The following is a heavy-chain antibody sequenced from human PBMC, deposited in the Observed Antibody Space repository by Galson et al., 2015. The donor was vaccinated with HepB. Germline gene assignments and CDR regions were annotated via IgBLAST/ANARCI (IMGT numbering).Heavy chain of an antibody. Sequence: CAISGDSVSSNSAAWNWIRQSPSRGLEWLGRTYYRSKWYNDYAISVKSRITINPDTSKNQFSLQLNSVTPEDTAVYYCARGEGRGWYGDYYYYYMDVWGKGTTVTVSS. D-gene: IGHD6-19*01. J-gene: IGHJ6*03. CDR1: GDSVSSNSAA. CDR2: TYYRSKWYN. CDR3: ARGEGRGWYGDYYYYYMDV. V-gene: IGHV6-1*01.